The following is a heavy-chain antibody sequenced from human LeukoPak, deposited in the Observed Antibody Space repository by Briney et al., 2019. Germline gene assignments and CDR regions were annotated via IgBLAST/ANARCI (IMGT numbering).Heavy chain of an antibody. CDR2: IYTSGST. V-gene: IGHV4-61*02. CDR3: ARHSGHSSTNDAFDI. CDR1: GGSISSGSYY. D-gene: IGHD6-13*01. J-gene: IGHJ3*02. Sequence: PSETLSLTCTVSGGSISSGSYYWSWIRQPAGKGLEWIGRIYTSGSTNYNPSLKSRVTISEDMSKNQFSLKLTSVTAADTAVYYCARHSGHSSTNDAFDIWGQGTMVTVSS.